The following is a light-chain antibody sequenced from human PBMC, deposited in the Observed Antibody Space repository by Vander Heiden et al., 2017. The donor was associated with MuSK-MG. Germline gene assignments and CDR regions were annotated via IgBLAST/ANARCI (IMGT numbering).Light chain of an antibody. J-gene: IGKJ4*01. V-gene: IGKV1-39*01. CDR2: AAS. CDR1: RTIGSY. CDR3: QQCETAPQA. Sequence: MMPHQSAVSASVGDRVTITCRESRTIGSYVKWYQQKPGKAPNLLIDAASSLQSGVPSRLSGSGSGTDFTLTSRRLQPEDGATDYSQQCETAPQAFGGGTKVEI.